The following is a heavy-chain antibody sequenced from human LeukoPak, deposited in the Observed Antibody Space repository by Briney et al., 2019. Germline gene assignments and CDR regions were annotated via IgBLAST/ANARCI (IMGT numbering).Heavy chain of an antibody. D-gene: IGHD7-27*01. V-gene: IGHV1-69*13. Sequence: GASVKVSCKASGGTFSSYAISWVRQAPGQGLEWMGGIIPIFGTANYAQKFQGRVTITADESTSTAYMELSSLRSEDTAVYYCARDRDWGDDRLNPDAFDIWGQGTMVTVSS. J-gene: IGHJ3*02. CDR3: ARDRDWGDDRLNPDAFDI. CDR1: GGTFSSYA. CDR2: IIPIFGTA.